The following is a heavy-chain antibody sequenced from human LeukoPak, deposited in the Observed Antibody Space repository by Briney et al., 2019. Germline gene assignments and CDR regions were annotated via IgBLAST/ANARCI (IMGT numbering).Heavy chain of an antibody. D-gene: IGHD2-2*01. Sequence: SETLSLSCTVSVYSISSGYYGGWIRQPRGKGLEWIESIYHSGSTYYNPSLKSRVTISVDTSKNQFSLKLSSVTAADTAVYYCASLGGIVVVPAAHGDYWGQGTLVTVSS. CDR3: ASLGGIVVVPAAHGDY. J-gene: IGHJ4*02. CDR1: VYSISSGYY. CDR2: IYHSGST. V-gene: IGHV4-38-2*02.